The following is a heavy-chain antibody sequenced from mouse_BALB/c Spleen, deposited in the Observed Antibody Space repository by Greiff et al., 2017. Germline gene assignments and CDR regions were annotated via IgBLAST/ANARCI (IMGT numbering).Heavy chain of an antibody. J-gene: IGHJ3*01. CDR1: GFTFSSFG. D-gene: IGHD2-14*01. Sequence: EVKLVESGGGLVQPGGSRKLSCAASGFTFSSFGMHWVRQAPEKGLEWVAYISSGSSTIYYADTVKGRFTISRDNPKNTLFLQMTSLRSEDTAMYYCARDFRYDCLAYWGQGTLVTVSA. CDR3: ARDFRYDCLAY. CDR2: ISSGSSTI. V-gene: IGHV5-17*02.